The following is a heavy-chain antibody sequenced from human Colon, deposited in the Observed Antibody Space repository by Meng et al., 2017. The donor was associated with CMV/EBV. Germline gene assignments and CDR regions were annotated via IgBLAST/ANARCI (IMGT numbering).Heavy chain of an antibody. CDR3: ARKGWIYREAFDM. J-gene: IGHJ3*02. CDR2: ISTQTLTT. V-gene: IGHV3-48*04. CDR1: GFTFTTFW. Sequence: GGSLRLSCAASGFTFTTFWMHWVRQAPGKGLEWVSHISTQTLTTDYADSVKGRFNISRDNAKNSLYLQMNSLRAEDTAVYYCARKGWIYREAFDMWGQGTRVTVSS. D-gene: IGHD3-16*02.